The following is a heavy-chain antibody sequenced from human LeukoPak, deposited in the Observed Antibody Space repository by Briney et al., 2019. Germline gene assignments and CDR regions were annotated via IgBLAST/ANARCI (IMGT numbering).Heavy chain of an antibody. CDR3: AKGTSTYSSGSFDY. CDR2: IYSDNT. Sequence: GGSLRLSCTVSGFTVSSNSMSWVRQAPGKGLEWVSFIYSDNTHYSDSVKGRFTISRDNSKNTLYLQMTSLRAEDTAVYYCAKGTSTYSSGSFDYWGRGTLVTVSS. D-gene: IGHD6-19*01. V-gene: IGHV3-53*01. J-gene: IGHJ4*02. CDR1: GFTVSSNS.